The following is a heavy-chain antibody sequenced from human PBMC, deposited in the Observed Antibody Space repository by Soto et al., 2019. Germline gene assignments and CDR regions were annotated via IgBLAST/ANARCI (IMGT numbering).Heavy chain of an antibody. CDR2: IYYSGST. J-gene: IGHJ6*03. V-gene: IGHV4-59*01. CDR3: ARERYDYIWGSYRTEYYYMDV. CDR1: GGYISSYY. D-gene: IGHD3-16*02. Sequence: SQTHPLTYTVSGGYISSYYWSWIRQPPGKGLEWIGYIYYSGSTNYNPSLKSRVTISVDTSKNQFSLKLSSVTAADTAVYYCARERYDYIWGSYRTEYYYMDVWGKGTTVTVSS.